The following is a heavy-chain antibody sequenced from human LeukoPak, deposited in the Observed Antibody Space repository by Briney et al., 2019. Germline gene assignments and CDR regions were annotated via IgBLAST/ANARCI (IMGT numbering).Heavy chain of an antibody. CDR1: GGSISSSSW. V-gene: IGHV4-4*02. J-gene: IGHJ4*02. CDR2: IYHSGST. D-gene: IGHD3-10*01. CDR3: ATLNRDYGSGSIDY. Sequence: SGTLSLTCAVSGGSISSSSWWNWVRQPPGKGLEWIGEIYHSGSTNYNPSLRSRVTISVDKSKNQFSLNLSSVTAADTAVYYCATLNRDYGSGSIDYWGQGTLVTVSS.